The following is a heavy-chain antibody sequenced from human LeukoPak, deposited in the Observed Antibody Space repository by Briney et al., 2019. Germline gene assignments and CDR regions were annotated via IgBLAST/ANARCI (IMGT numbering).Heavy chain of an antibody. CDR3: AKGRLDPNLVLDY. Sequence: TGGSLRLSCAASGFTFSSYGMHWVRQAPGKGLEWVAVISYDGSNKYYADSVKGRFTISRDNSKNTLYLQMNSLRAEDTALYYCAKGRLDPNLVLDYWGQGTLVTVSS. J-gene: IGHJ4*02. D-gene: IGHD6-13*01. CDR2: ISYDGSNK. V-gene: IGHV3-30*18. CDR1: GFTFSSYG.